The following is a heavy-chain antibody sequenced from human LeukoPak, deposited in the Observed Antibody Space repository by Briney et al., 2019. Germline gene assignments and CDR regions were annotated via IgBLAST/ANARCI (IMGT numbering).Heavy chain of an antibody. CDR1: GFTFSKYA. CDR2: DNYRYT. J-gene: IGHJ4*02. V-gene: IGHV3-23*01. Sequence: PGGSLSLSCAASGFTFSKYAMSCVREAPGKGLEWVSGDNYRYTYYADSVKGRFTISRDNSKNTLYLQMNSLRAEDTAIYFCARSSSGWKLDYWGQGTLVTVSS. CDR3: ARSSSGWKLDY. D-gene: IGHD6-19*01.